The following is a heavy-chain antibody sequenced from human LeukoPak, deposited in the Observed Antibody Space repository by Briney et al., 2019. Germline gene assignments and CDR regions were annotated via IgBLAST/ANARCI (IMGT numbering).Heavy chain of an antibody. CDR1: GYTFTGYY. CDR2: INPNSGGT. CDR3: ARDLLQYFDWLTMAGY. D-gene: IGHD3-9*01. J-gene: IGHJ4*02. V-gene: IGHV1-2*02. Sequence: GASVKVSCKASGYTFTGYYMHWVRQAPGQGLEWMGWINPNSGGTNYAQKFRGRVTMTRDTSISTAYMELSRLRSDDTAVYYCARDLLQYFDWLTMAGYWGQGTLVSVSS.